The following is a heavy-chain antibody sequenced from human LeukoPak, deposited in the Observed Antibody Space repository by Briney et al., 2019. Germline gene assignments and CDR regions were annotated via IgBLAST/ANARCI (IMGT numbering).Heavy chain of an antibody. Sequence: GSSVKVSCKASGGTFSSYAISWVRQPPGQGLEWMGGIIPIFGTANSAQTFHGRVTITTYDSTSTAYIELRSLRSEATAVYYCASLRRSGYSWGYFDYWGQGTLVTVSS. CDR1: GGTFSSYA. V-gene: IGHV1-69*05. J-gene: IGHJ4*02. CDR3: ASLRRSGYSWGYFDY. D-gene: IGHD3-22*01. CDR2: IIPIFGTA.